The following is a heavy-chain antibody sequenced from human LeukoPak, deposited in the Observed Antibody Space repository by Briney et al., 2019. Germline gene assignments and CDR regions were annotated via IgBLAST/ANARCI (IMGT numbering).Heavy chain of an antibody. CDR2: VYYSGST. V-gene: IGHV4-59*01. Sequence: PSETLSLTCTVSGGSISSYYGSWIRQPPGKGLEWIGYVYYSGSTNYNPSLKSRATISLDTSKNQFSLKLSSVTAADTAVYYCARASYDSSGYWRPYDYWGQGTLVTVSS. CDR3: ARASYDSSGYWRPYDY. D-gene: IGHD3-22*01. CDR1: GGSISSYY. J-gene: IGHJ4*02.